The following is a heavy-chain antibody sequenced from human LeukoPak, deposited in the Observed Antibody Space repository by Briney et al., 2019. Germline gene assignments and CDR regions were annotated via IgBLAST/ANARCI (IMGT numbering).Heavy chain of an antibody. CDR2: IYPGDSDT. CDR3: AIHCTTNSCYSEMFDP. CDR1: GYSYTSYW. J-gene: IGHJ5*02. D-gene: IGHD2-2*01. Sequence: GESLKISCKGSGYSYTSYWIGWVRQMPGKGLEWMGIIYPGDSDTRYSPSFQGQVTISADKSISTAYLQWGSLKASDTAMYYCAIHCTTNSCYSEMFDPWGQGTLVTVSS. V-gene: IGHV5-51*01.